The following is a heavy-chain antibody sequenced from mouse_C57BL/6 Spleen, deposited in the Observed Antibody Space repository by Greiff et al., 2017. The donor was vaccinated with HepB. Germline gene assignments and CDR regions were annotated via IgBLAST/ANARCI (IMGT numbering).Heavy chain of an antibody. Sequence: QVQLKESGPGLVQPSQSLSITCTVSGFSFTSYGVHWVRQSPGKGLEWLGVIWRGGSTDYNAAFMSRLSITKDNSKSQVFFKMNSLQADDTAIYYCAIWAYYSNYAFDYWGQGTTLTVSS. J-gene: IGHJ2*01. V-gene: IGHV2-5*01. CDR1: GFSFTSYG. CDR2: IWRGGST. D-gene: IGHD2-5*01. CDR3: AIWAYYSNYAFDY.